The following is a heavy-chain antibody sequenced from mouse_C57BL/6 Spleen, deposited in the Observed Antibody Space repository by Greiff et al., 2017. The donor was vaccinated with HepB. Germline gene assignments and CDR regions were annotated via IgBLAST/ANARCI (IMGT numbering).Heavy chain of an antibody. Sequence: EVQLQQSGPELVKPGASVKIPCKASGYTFTDYNMDWVKQSHGKSLEWIGDINPNNGGTIYNQKFKGKATLTVDKSSSTAYMELRSLTSEDTAVYYCARAGPPIGQYYGSSQGAMDYWGQGTSVTVSS. CDR1: GYTFTDYN. D-gene: IGHD1-1*01. CDR2: INPNNGGT. V-gene: IGHV1-18*01. CDR3: ARAGPPIGQYYGSSQGAMDY. J-gene: IGHJ4*01.